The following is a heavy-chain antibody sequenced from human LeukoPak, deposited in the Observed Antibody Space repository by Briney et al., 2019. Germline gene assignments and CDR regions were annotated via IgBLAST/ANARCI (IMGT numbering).Heavy chain of an antibody. CDR3: ARERSWGYYDSSGYYFDY. D-gene: IGHD3-22*01. CDR1: GFTFSNAW. CDR2: ISSSSSTI. J-gene: IGHJ4*02. Sequence: GGSLRLSCAASGFTFSNAWMSWVRQAPGKGLEWVSYISSSSSTIYYADSVKGRFTISRDNAKNSLYLQMNSLRAGDTAVYYCARERSWGYYDSSGYYFDYWGQGTLVTVSS. V-gene: IGHV3-48*01.